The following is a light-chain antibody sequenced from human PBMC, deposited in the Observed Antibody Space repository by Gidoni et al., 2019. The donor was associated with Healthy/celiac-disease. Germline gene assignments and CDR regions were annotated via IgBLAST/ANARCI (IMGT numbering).Light chain of an antibody. J-gene: IGKJ1*01. Sequence: EIVLTQSPGTLSLSPGERATRSSRASQRVTSSYLAWYQPKPGQAPRLLIYGPSSRATGIPNRFSGSGSGTDFTLTISRLEPEDFAVYYCQQYGSSPKTFGQGTKVEIK. CDR1: QRVTSSY. V-gene: IGKV3-20*01. CDR3: QQYGSSPKT. CDR2: GPS.